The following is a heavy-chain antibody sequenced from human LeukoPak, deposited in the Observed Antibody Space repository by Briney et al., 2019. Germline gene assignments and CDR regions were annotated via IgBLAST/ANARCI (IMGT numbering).Heavy chain of an antibody. CDR2: ISSSSSYI. V-gene: IGHV3-21*01. CDR3: ARGGIDFWSGYYWAQDY. CDR1: GFTFSSYS. D-gene: IGHD3-3*01. Sequence: GGSLRLSCAASGFTFSSYSMNWVRQAPGKGLEWVSSISSSSSYIYYADSVKGRFTISRDNAKNSLYLQMNSLRAEDTAVYYCARGGIDFWSGYYWAQDYWGQGTLVTVSS. J-gene: IGHJ4*02.